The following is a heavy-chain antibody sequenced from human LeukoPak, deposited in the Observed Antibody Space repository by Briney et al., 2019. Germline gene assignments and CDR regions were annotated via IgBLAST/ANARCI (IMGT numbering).Heavy chain of an antibody. Sequence: SETLSLTCTVSGGSISSYYWSWIRQPPGKGLEWIGYIYYSGSTNYNPSLKSRVTISVDTSKNQFPLKLSSVTAADTAVYYCARGYDILTGPDAFDIWGQGTMVTVSS. CDR1: GGSISSYY. CDR2: IYYSGST. V-gene: IGHV4-59*01. CDR3: ARGYDILTGPDAFDI. D-gene: IGHD3-9*01. J-gene: IGHJ3*02.